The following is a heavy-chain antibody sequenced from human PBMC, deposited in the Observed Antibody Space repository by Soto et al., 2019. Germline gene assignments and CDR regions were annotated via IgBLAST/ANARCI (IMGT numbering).Heavy chain of an antibody. Sequence: QVQLQESGPGLVKPSQTLSLTCTVSGASMSDYYGSWIRRAPGKGLEHIGYLHYSGSTNYNPSLESRVTLSMDRSKNPISLRLSSVTTADPAIYFCASSGHSFAGAVWGQGILVPVSS. V-gene: IGHV4-59*01. J-gene: IGHJ4*02. D-gene: IGHD3-16*01. CDR3: ASSGHSFAGAV. CDR1: GASMSDYY. CDR2: LHYSGST.